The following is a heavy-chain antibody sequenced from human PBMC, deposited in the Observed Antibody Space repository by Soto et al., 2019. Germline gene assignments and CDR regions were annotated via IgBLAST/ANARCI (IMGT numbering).Heavy chain of an antibody. CDR2: VYHSGST. Sequence: QVQLQESGPGLVKPSGTLSLTCTVSGASISSSNWWSWVRQPPGKGLEWIGEVYHSGSTTYNPSLKSRVTMSVDKSKNQLTLNPSSVTAADTAVYFCASINNYNWFDPWGQGTLVTVSS. J-gene: IGHJ5*02. CDR3: ASINNYNWFDP. V-gene: IGHV4-4*02. CDR1: GASISSSNW. D-gene: IGHD1-20*01.